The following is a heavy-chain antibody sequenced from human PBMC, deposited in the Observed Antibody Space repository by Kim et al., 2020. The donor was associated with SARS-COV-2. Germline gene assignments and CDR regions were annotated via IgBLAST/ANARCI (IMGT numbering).Heavy chain of an antibody. Sequence: SETLSLTCTVSGGSISSYYWSWIRQPPGKGLEWIGYIYYSGSTNYNPSLKSRVTISVDTSKNQFSLKLSSVTAADTAVYYCARVDDSSSYYFDYWGQGTLVTVSS. V-gene: IGHV4-59*01. CDR3: ARVDDSSSYYFDY. CDR1: GGSISSYY. CDR2: IYYSGST. D-gene: IGHD3-22*01. J-gene: IGHJ4*02.